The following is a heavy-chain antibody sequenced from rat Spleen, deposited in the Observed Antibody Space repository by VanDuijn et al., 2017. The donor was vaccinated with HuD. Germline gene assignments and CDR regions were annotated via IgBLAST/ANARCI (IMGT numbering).Heavy chain of an antibody. D-gene: IGHD5-1*01. J-gene: IGHJ2*01. CDR3: TTDRLGADYFDY. Sequence: EVQLVASGGGLVQPGRSLKLSCAASGFTFSNYYMAWVRQAPTKGLEWVAYISTGGGITYYRDSVKGRFTISRDNAKSTLYLQMDSLRSEDTATYYCTTDRLGADYFDYWGQGVMVTVSS. CDR2: ISTGGGIT. V-gene: IGHV5-27*01. CDR1: GFTFSNYY.